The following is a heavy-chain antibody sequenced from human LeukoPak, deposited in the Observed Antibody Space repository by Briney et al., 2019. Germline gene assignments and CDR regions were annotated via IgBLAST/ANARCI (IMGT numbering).Heavy chain of an antibody. Sequence: GGSLRLSCAASGFTFDDYGMSWVRQAPGKGLEWVSGIHWNGGSTGYADSVKGRFTISRDNAKNSLYLQMNSLRAEDTALYYCARDVDQGAYYYYYYMDVWGKGTTVTVSS. CDR2: IHWNGGST. J-gene: IGHJ6*03. V-gene: IGHV3-20*04. CDR3: ARDVDQGAYYYYYYMDV. CDR1: GFTFDDYG. D-gene: IGHD3-9*01.